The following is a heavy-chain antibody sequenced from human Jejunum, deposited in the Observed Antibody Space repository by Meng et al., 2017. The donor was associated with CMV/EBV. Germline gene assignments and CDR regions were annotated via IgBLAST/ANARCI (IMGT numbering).Heavy chain of an antibody. D-gene: IGHD6-25*01. Sequence: ASGYTFSGYYLHWVRQAPGQGLEWMGWINTNSGGTTYAQNFQGSVTMTRDTSITTAYMELSRLRSDDTAIYFCTRRGAVGGSFDYWGQGTLVTVSS. J-gene: IGHJ4*02. CDR1: GYTFSGYY. CDR2: INTNSGGT. V-gene: IGHV1-2*02. CDR3: TRRGAVGGSFDY.